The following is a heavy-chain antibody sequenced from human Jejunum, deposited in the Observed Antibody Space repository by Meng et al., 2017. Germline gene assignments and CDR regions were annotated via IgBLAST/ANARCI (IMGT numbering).Heavy chain of an antibody. CDR3: ASDQYASAWFKY. CDR2: ISYSGNT. J-gene: IGHJ4*02. D-gene: IGHD2-2*01. CDR1: GDSINSTPYY. V-gene: IGHV4-39*07. Sequence: QLHGSGPGLVKPSETLSLTCTVSGDSINSTPYYWGWVRQPPGEGLEWLGSISYSGNTYYNPSLKSRVTISVDTSKNQFSLKVTSVTAADTAVYYCASDQYASAWFKYWGQGALVTVSS.